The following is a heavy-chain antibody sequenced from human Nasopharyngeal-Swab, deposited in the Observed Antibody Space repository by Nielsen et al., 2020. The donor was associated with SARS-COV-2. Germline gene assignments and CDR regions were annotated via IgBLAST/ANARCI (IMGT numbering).Heavy chain of an antibody. Sequence: GGSLRLSCKDSGYSFSSYWIVWVRQMHGQGLEWVGIIYPGDSDTRYSPSFQGQVTISADKSISTAYLQWSSLKASDTAMYYCARLRYGYSYGYVLDYWGQGTLVIVSS. D-gene: IGHD5-18*01. CDR3: ARLRYGYSYGYVLDY. CDR2: IYPGDSDT. CDR1: GYSFSSYW. J-gene: IGHJ4*02. V-gene: IGHV5-51*01.